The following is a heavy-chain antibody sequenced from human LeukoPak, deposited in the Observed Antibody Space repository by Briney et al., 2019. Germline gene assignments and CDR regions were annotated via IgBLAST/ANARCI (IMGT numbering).Heavy chain of an antibody. CDR3: AKVGGDFQDAFDI. D-gene: IGHD2-21*02. V-gene: IGHV3-23*01. Sequence: GRSRRLSCAASGFTFSSYAMSWVRQAPGKGLEWVSAISGSGGSTYYADSVKGRFTISRDNSKNTLYLQMNSLRAEDTAVYYCAKVGGDFQDAFDIWGQGTMVTVSS. CDR2: ISGSGGST. CDR1: GFTFSSYA. J-gene: IGHJ3*02.